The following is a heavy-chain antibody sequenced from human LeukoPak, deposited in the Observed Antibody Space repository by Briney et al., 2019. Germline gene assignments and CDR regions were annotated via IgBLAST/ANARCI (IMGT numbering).Heavy chain of an antibody. D-gene: IGHD4-17*01. CDR1: GYSFTHYW. Sequence: GESLKISCKGSGYSFTHYWIGWVRQMPGKGLEWMGIIYPGDSDTRYSPSFQGQVTISADKSISTAYLQWSSLKASDTTMYYCARGPGYGDYRMAGAFDIWGQGTMVTVSS. J-gene: IGHJ3*02. CDR2: IYPGDSDT. CDR3: ARGPGYGDYRMAGAFDI. V-gene: IGHV5-51*01.